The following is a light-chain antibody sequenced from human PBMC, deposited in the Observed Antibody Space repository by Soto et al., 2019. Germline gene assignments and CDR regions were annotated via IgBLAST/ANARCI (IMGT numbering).Light chain of an antibody. CDR2: AAS. CDR3: QKYNSAPQT. CDR1: QGISNY. Sequence: IQMTQSPSSLSASVGDRVTINCRASQGISNYLAWYQQKPGKVPKLLIYAASTLQSGVPSRFSGSGSGTDFTLTISSLQPEDVATYYCQKYNSAPQTFGQGTKVDIK. V-gene: IGKV1-27*01. J-gene: IGKJ1*01.